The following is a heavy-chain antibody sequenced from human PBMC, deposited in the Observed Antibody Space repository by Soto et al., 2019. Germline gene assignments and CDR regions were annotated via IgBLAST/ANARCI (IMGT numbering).Heavy chain of an antibody. CDR2: ISHDGGKK. CDR3: AKLPSAMTQAFDV. CDR1: GLPFSNYG. V-gene: IGHV3-30*18. D-gene: IGHD2-21*02. J-gene: IGHJ3*01. Sequence: GGSLRLSCAASGLPFSNYGMHWVRQAPGKGLEWVAVISHDGGKKYYVDSVKGRFTISRDNSNNTLYLQMDSLRIEDTALYYCAKLPSAMTQAFDVWGQGTMVTVSS.